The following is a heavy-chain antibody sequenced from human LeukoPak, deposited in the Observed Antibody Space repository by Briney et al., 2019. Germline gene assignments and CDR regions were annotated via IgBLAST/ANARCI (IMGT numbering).Heavy chain of an antibody. CDR1: GGSISSSSYY. J-gene: IGHJ4*02. CDR3: ARQAHEYSSSGRDY. Sequence: PSETLSLTCTVSGGSISSSSYYWGWIRQPPGKGLERIGSIYYSGSTYYNPSLKSRVTISVDTSKNQFSLKLSSVTAADTAVYYCARQAHEYSSSGRDYWGRGTLVTVSS. CDR2: IYYSGST. D-gene: IGHD6-6*01. V-gene: IGHV4-39*01.